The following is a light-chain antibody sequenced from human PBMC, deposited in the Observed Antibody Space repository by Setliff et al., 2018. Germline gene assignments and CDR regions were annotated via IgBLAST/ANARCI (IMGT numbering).Light chain of an antibody. J-gene: IGLJ1*01. Sequence: QSVLTQPASASGSPGQSITIYCIGSSSDIGAYDYVAWYQQHPGKAPKLMIYDVSHRPSGVSHRFSASKSGNTASLTISGLQVEDEADYYCSSYSTRTSLDVFGTGTKVTVL. V-gene: IGLV2-14*03. CDR3: SSYSTRTSLDV. CDR2: DVS. CDR1: SSDIGAYDY.